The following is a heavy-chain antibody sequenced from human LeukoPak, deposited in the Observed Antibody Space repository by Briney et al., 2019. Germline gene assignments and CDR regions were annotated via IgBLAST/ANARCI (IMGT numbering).Heavy chain of an antibody. V-gene: IGHV1-69*13. J-gene: IGHJ6*02. D-gene: IGHD3-3*01. CDR2: INPIFRTA. Sequence: SVKVSCKASGGTFTNSAISWVRQAPGQGLEWMGGINPIFRTANYAQQFQDRVPIIADESTSTAYMELSLLKFEDTAVYYCARGGGIFGVLTTAHYYGIDVWGQGTTVTVSS. CDR3: ARGGGIFGVLTTAHYYGIDV. CDR1: GGTFTNSA.